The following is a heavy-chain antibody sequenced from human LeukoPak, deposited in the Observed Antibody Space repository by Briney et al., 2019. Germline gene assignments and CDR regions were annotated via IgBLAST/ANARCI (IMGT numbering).Heavy chain of an antibody. D-gene: IGHD3-10*01. CDR1: GFTFSSYA. Sequence: PGGSLRLSCAASGFTFSSYAMSWVRQAPGKGLEWVSAISRSGGSTYYADSVKGRFTISRDNSKNTLYLQMNSLRAEDTAVYYCAKDISSITMVRGRGAFDIWGQGTMVTVSS. J-gene: IGHJ3*02. CDR3: AKDISSITMVRGRGAFDI. CDR2: ISRSGGST. V-gene: IGHV3-23*01.